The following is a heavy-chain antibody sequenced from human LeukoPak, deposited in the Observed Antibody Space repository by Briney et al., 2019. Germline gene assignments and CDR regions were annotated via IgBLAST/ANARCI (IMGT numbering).Heavy chain of an antibody. CDR2: ISGTGDTT. Sequence: GGSLRLSCAASGFTFSAYVMRWVRQAPGKGLEWVSTISGTGDTTYYADSVKGRFTISRDNSKNTLYLQMGSLRAEDTAVYYCAKYSSSWNNDYWGQGTLVTVSS. J-gene: IGHJ4*02. CDR3: AKYSSSWNNDY. V-gene: IGHV3-23*01. D-gene: IGHD6-19*01. CDR1: GFTFSAYV.